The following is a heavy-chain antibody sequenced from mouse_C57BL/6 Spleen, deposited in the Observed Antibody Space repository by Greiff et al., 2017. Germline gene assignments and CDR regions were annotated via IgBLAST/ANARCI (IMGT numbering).Heavy chain of an antibody. V-gene: IGHV1-82*01. J-gene: IGHJ2*01. D-gene: IGHD4-1*01. CDR3: ARNWDY. CDR2: FYPGDGDT. Sequence: QVQLQQSGPELVKPGASVKISCKASGYAFSSSWMNWVKQRPGKGLEWIGRFYPGDGDTTYNGKFKGKATLTADKSSSTAYMQLSSLTSEDSAVYFCARNWDYWGQGTTLTVSS. CDR1: GYAFSSSW.